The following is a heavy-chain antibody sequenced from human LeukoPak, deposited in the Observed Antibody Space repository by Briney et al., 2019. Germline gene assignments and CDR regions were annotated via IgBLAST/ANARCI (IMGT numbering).Heavy chain of an antibody. CDR3: ASESGEYYDFWSASDAFDI. D-gene: IGHD3-3*01. Sequence: SETLSLTCTVSGGSISSSSYYWGWIRQPPGKGLEWIGSIYYSGSTYYNPSLKSRVTISVDTSKNQFSLKLSSVTAADTAVYYCASESGEYYDFWSASDAFDIWGQGTMVTVSS. CDR1: GGSISSSSYY. CDR2: IYYSGST. J-gene: IGHJ3*02. V-gene: IGHV4-39*01.